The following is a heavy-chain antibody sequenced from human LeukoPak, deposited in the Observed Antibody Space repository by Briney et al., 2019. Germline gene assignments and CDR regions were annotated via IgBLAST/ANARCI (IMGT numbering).Heavy chain of an antibody. CDR3: TTDQVWSAGHYLNDY. D-gene: IGHD4-17*01. Sequence: GGSLRLSCAASGFTFSNAWRRWVRQAPGKGLEGGGRIKSKTDGRTTEYAAAVKGKLTNSRDEEKNRMYMQMNSLKTQDTAVYYCTTDQVWSAGHYLNDYWGQGTLVTVSS. V-gene: IGHV3-15*01. J-gene: IGHJ4*02. CDR2: IKSKTDGRTT. CDR1: GFTFSNAW.